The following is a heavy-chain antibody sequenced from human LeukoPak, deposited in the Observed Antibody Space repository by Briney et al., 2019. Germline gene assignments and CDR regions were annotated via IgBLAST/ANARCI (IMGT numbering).Heavy chain of an antibody. V-gene: IGHV4-34*01. CDR3: ARGRYSDALY. J-gene: IGHJ4*02. Sequence: GSLRLSCAGSGFTLSSYAMSWVRQAPGQGLEWIGEINHSGSTNYNPSLKSRVTISIDTSKNQFSLKLSSVTAADTAVSYCARGRYSDALYWGQGTLVTVSS. CDR1: GFTLSSYA. D-gene: IGHD5-18*01. CDR2: INHSGST.